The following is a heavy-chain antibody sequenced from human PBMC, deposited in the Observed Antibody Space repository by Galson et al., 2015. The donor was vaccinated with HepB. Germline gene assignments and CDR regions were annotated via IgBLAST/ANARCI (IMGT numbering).Heavy chain of an antibody. V-gene: IGHV3-23*01. CDR1: GFTFNSYT. Sequence: SLRVSCEGSGFTFNSYTMSWVRQAPGQGLEWISGISGSGAGTFYAEYVKGRVTVSRDNSKSTLYLQLNSLRAEDMGVYYCARGRPPGTTPDYWGQGTLVTVSS. CDR2: ISGSGAGT. J-gene: IGHJ4*02. CDR3: ARGRPPGTTPDY. D-gene: IGHD3-10*01.